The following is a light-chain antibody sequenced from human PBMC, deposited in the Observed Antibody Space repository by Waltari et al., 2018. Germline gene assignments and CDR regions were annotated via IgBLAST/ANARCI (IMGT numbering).Light chain of an antibody. Sequence: QSALTQPASVSGSPGQSIPISCTGTHSDVGAYDYVSWYQHHPGKAPKLFIYDVNKRLSGVSSRFSGSKSGNTASLTISGLQAEDEADYYCCSYGGSLTELFGGGTEVTVL. CDR3: CSYGGSLTEL. J-gene: IGLJ2*01. CDR2: DVN. V-gene: IGLV2-14*03. CDR1: HSDVGAYDY.